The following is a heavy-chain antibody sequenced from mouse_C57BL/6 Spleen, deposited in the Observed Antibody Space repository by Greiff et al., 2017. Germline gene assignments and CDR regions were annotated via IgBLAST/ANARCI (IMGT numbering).Heavy chain of an antibody. Sequence: EVQLQQSGPVLVKPGASVKMSCKASGYTFTDYYMNWVKQSHGKSLEWIGVINPYNGGTSYNQKFKGKATLTVDKSSSTAYMELNSLTSEDSAVYYCARQNGEAWFAYWGQGTLVTVSA. V-gene: IGHV1-19*01. D-gene: IGHD2-13*01. CDR2: INPYNGGT. CDR3: ARQNGEAWFAY. J-gene: IGHJ3*01. CDR1: GYTFTDYY.